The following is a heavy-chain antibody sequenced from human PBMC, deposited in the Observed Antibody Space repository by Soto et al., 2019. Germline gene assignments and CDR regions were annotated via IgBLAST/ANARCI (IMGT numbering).Heavy chain of an antibody. J-gene: IGHJ5*02. V-gene: IGHV4-30-4*01. CDR3: ACEGTDFWSGFPARRLNWFDR. CDR1: GGSISSGDYY. D-gene: IGHD3-3*01. Sequence: SETLSLTCTVSGGSISSGDYYWSWIRQPPGKGLEWIGYIYYSGSTYYNPSLRSRVTISVDTSKNQFSLKLSSVTAADTAVYYWACEGTDFWSGFPARRLNWFDRWGQGTLVT. CDR2: IYYSGST.